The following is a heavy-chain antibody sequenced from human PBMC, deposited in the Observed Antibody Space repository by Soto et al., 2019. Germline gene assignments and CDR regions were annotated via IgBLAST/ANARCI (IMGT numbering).Heavy chain of an antibody. CDR1: GFTFSTYS. J-gene: IGHJ6*02. CDR3: AREYTAWPLAYGLDV. D-gene: IGHD2-2*02. V-gene: IGHV3-21*02. CDR2: ISCRSDI. Sequence: EVQLVESGGGLVKPGGSLRLSCVGSGFTFSTYSINWVRQAPGKGLEWVSSISCRSDIYYADSVKGRFTISRDNAKNSVSLQMNSLRAEDTAVYYCAREYTAWPLAYGLDVWGQGTTVTVSS.